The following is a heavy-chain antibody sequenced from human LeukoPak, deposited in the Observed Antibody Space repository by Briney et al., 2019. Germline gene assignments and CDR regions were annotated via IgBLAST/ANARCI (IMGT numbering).Heavy chain of an antibody. J-gene: IGHJ6*03. CDR1: GFTFSTYG. CDR3: AKGGAVSSKSITMVRGTRRYYYYMDV. D-gene: IGHD3-10*01. Sequence: PGGSLRLSCGASGFTFSTYGMTWVRQAPGKGLEWVSGMSDSGTNTYYADSVKGRFTISRDNSKNTLYLQMNSLRAEDTAVYYRAKGGAVSSKSITMVRGTRRYYYYMDVWGKGTTVTISS. CDR2: MSDSGTNT. V-gene: IGHV3-23*01.